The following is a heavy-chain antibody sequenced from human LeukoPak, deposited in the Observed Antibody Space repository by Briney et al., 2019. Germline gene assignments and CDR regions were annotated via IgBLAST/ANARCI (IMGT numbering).Heavy chain of an antibody. CDR1: GYIFTTYG. CDR2: INTNTGNP. Sequence: GASVKVSCKAAGYIFTTYGISWVRQAPGQGLEWMGWINTNTGNPTYAQGFTGRFVFSLDTSVSTAYLQISSLKADDTAVYYCARANLWFGELGWIDPWGQGTQVTVSS. V-gene: IGHV7-4-1*02. D-gene: IGHD3-10*01. CDR3: ARANLWFGELGWIDP. J-gene: IGHJ5*02.